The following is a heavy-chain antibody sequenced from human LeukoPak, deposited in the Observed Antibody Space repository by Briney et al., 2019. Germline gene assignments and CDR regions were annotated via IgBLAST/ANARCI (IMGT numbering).Heavy chain of an antibody. V-gene: IGHV3-21*01. J-gene: IGHJ5*02. CDR3: ARDMGYCSGGSCYRPSRFDP. D-gene: IGHD2-15*01. CDR2: ISSSSSYI. CDR1: GFTFSSYS. Sequence: PGGSLRLSCAASGFTFSSYSMNWVRQAPGKGLEWVSSISSSSSYIYYADSVKGRFTISRDNAKNSLYLQMNSLRAEDTAVHYCARDMGYCSGGSCYRPSRFDPWGQGTLVTVSS.